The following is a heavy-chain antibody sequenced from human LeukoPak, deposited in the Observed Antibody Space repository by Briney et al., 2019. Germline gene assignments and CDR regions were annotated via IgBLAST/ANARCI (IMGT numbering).Heavy chain of an antibody. CDR1: GFTFITYW. J-gene: IGHJ6*03. D-gene: IGHD3-10*01. Sequence: GGSLRLSCAASGFTFITYWMSWVRQAPGKGLEWVANIKQDGSEKYYVDSVKGRFTISRDDSKNTAYLQMNSLKTEDTAVYYCTRQFGELQLHYYYYYMDVWGKGTTVTISS. CDR2: IKQDGSEK. V-gene: IGHV3-7*03. CDR3: TRQFGELQLHYYYYYMDV.